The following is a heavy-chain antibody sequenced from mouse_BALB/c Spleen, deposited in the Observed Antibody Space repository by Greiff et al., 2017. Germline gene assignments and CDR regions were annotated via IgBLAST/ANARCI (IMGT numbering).Heavy chain of an antibody. CDR3: TRGRYYYGSSYAMDY. D-gene: IGHD1-1*01. CDR2: IYPGSGST. J-gene: IGHJ4*01. V-gene: IGHV1S22*01. CDR1: GYTFTSYW. Sequence: LQQPGSELVRPGASVKLSCKASGYTFTSYWMHWVKQRPGQGLEWIGNIYPGSGSTNYDEKFKSKATLTVDTSSSTAYMQLSSLTSEDSAVYYCTRGRYYYGSSYAMDYWGQGTSVTVSS.